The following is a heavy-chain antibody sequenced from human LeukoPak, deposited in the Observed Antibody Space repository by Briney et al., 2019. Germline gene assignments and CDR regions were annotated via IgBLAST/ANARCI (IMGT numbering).Heavy chain of an antibody. CDR3: ASMGYYYDSSGYYRY. Sequence: GGSLRLSCAASGFTFNSYWMSWIRQAPGKGLEWVSYISSSGSTIYYADSVKGRFTISRDNAKNSLYLQMNSLRAEDTAVYYCASMGYYYDSSGYYRYWGQGTLVTVSS. V-gene: IGHV3-11*01. D-gene: IGHD3-22*01. CDR2: ISSSGSTI. J-gene: IGHJ4*02. CDR1: GFTFNSYW.